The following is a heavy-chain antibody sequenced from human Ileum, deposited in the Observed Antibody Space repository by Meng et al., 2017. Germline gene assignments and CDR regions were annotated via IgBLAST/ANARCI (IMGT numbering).Heavy chain of an antibody. CDR2: IHHSGRT. CDR1: GGSFKYYD. V-gene: IGHV4-34*01. J-gene: IGHJ4*02. D-gene: IGHD1-26*01. Sequence: HLNQWGPGCLRPSQTLSRTCAGVGGSFKYYDLSWDRQFPGKGLEWIGQIHHSGRTNYKSSLERRVTISVVTSKIQFSLKLTSVTAADTAMYYCVRGPARETHDFDYWGQGALVTVSS. CDR3: VRGPARETHDFDY.